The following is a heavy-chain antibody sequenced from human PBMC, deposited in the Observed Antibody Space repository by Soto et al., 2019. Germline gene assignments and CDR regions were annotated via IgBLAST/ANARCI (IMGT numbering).Heavy chain of an antibody. V-gene: IGHV1-69*01. CDR1: EGTFNSYA. D-gene: IGHD6-13*01. Sequence: QAQVVQSGAEVRKPGSSVKLSCKASEGTFNSYAIAWVRQAPGQGLEWMGGIIPYYNTLNYAQKFQDRVTITADDSTNTVYMEMSSLRSDDTAVYFCASGASRWYPYFVDSWAQGTLVTVSS. CDR2: IIPYYNTL. CDR3: ASGASRWYPYFVDS. J-gene: IGHJ4*02.